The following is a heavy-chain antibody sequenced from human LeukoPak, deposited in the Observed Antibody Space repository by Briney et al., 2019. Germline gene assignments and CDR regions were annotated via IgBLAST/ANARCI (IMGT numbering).Heavy chain of an antibody. Sequence: SQTLSLTCTVSGGSISSVNYYWSWIRRPAGKGLEWIGRIYTSGSINYNPSLKSRVTISVDTSKNQFSLKLTSVTAADTAVYYCARDLRHYDFWSGYYTDAFDIWGQGTMVTVSS. CDR3: ARDLRHYDFWSGYYTDAFDI. CDR1: GGSISSVNYY. V-gene: IGHV4-61*02. J-gene: IGHJ3*02. CDR2: IYTSGSI. D-gene: IGHD3-3*01.